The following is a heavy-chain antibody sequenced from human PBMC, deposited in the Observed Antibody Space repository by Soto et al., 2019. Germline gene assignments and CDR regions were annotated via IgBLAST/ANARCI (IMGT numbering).Heavy chain of an antibody. CDR2: ISYDGSNK. V-gene: IGHV3-30-3*01. Sequence: GGSLRLSCAASGFTFSSYAMHWVRQAPGKGLEWVAVISYDGSNKYYADSVKGRFTISRDNAKNTLYLQMNSLRAEDTAVYYCARGPRIAAAGTFDYWGQGTRVTVSS. D-gene: IGHD6-13*01. CDR1: GFTFSSYA. J-gene: IGHJ4*02. CDR3: ARGPRIAAAGTFDY.